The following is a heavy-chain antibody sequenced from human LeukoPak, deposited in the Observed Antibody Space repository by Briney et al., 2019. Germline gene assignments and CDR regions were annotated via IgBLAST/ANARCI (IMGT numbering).Heavy chain of an antibody. D-gene: IGHD5-12*01. J-gene: IGHJ3*02. V-gene: IGHV3-53*01. Sequence: GGSLTLSCAASGFTVSSNYMSWVRQAPEKGLEWVSVIYSGGSTYYADSVKGRFTISRDNSKNTLYLQMNSLRAEGTAVYYCARERGYSGYDLVDAFDIWGQGTMVTVSS. CDR3: ARERGYSGYDLVDAFDI. CDR2: IYSGGST. CDR1: GFTVSSNY.